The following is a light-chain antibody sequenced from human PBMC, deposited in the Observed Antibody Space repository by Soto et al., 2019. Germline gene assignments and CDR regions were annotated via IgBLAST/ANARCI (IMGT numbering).Light chain of an antibody. V-gene: IGLV2-8*01. Sequence: QSALTQPPSASGSPGQSVTISCTGTSSDVGGYNYVSWYQQHPGKAPKLMIYEVSKRPSGVPDRFSGSKSGNTASLTVSGLQAEDEGDSYCSSYAGSNNLVFGGGTKLTVL. J-gene: IGLJ2*01. CDR3: SSYAGSNNLV. CDR2: EVS. CDR1: SSDVGGYNY.